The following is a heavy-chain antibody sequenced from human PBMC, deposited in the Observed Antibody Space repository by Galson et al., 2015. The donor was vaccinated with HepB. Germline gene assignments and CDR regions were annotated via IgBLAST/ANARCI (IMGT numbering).Heavy chain of an antibody. CDR1: GFTFRKYW. CDR2: IKQDGSEK. Sequence: SLRLSCAASGFTFRKYWMNWVRQAPGKGLEWVAIIKQDGSEKFYGDSVKGRFTISRDNAKNSVYLQMNSLRPEDTAVYYCARVDDKGDSRVYHFYGMDVWGQGTTVAVSS. CDR3: ARVDDKGDSRVYHFYGMDV. V-gene: IGHV3-7*03. J-gene: IGHJ6*02. D-gene: IGHD1-26*01.